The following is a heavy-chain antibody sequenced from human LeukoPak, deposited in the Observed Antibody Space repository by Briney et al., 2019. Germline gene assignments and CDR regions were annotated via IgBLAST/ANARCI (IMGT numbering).Heavy chain of an antibody. CDR2: INPNSGGT. CDR1: GYTFTGYY. V-gene: IGHV1-2*02. Sequence: ASVKVSCKASGYTFTGYYMHWVRQAPGQGLEWMGWINPNSGGTNYAQKFQGRVTMTRNTSISTAFMDLSSLRSEDTGVYYCARGRGYSYGYSDYWGQGTLVTVSS. D-gene: IGHD5-18*01. J-gene: IGHJ4*02. CDR3: ARGRGYSYGYSDY.